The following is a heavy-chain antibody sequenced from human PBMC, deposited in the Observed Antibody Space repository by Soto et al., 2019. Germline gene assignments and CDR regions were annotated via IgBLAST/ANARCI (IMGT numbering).Heavy chain of an antibody. D-gene: IGHD2-2*01. Sequence: ASVKVSCKASGYTFTSYDINWVRQATGQGLEWMGWMNPNSGNTGYAQKFQGRVTMTRNTSISTAYMELSSLRSEDTAVYYCARGGCSSTSCFITNYYYYGMDVWGQGTLVTVSS. CDR1: GYTFTSYD. CDR2: MNPNSGNT. CDR3: ARGGCSSTSCFITNYYYYGMDV. V-gene: IGHV1-8*01. J-gene: IGHJ6*02.